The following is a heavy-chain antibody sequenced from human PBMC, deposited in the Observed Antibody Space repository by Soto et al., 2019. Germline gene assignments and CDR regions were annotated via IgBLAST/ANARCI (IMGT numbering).Heavy chain of an antibody. J-gene: IGHJ4*02. V-gene: IGHV1-2*02. CDR2: VSPNSGGA. CDR1: GYTFTGYY. D-gene: IGHD5-12*01. Sequence: ASVKVSCKASGYTFTGYYIHWVRQAPGQGLEWMGWVSPNSGGADYAQKFQGRVTMTRDTSVSSAYMELSSLTSDDTAVYYCARANSGDDDEFDYWGQGTPVTISS. CDR3: ARANSGDDDEFDY.